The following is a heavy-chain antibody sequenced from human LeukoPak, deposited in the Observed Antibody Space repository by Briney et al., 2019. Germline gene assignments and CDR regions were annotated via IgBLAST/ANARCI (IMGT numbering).Heavy chain of an antibody. CDR1: GFTFSSYE. CDR2: ISSSSSSI. V-gene: IGHV3-48*03. CDR3: VRLSGTYGTTSRVLDS. Sequence: GGSLRLSCAASGFTFSSYEMNWVRQAPGKGLEWVSHISSSSSSISYADSVRGRFTISRDNSKNSLYLQMNNLRAEDTAVYYCVRLSGTYGTTSRVLDSWGQGTLVTVSS. J-gene: IGHJ4*02. D-gene: IGHD1-1*01.